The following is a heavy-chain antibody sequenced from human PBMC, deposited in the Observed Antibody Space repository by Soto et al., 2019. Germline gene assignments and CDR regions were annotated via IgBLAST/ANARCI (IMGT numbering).Heavy chain of an antibody. Sequence: TGGSLRLACAASGFTFSSYAMSWVRQAPGKGLEWVSAISGSGGSTYYADSVKGRFTISRDNSKNTLYLQMNSLRAEDTAVYYCAKDRPVEPAGAFDYWGQGTLVTAPQ. CDR1: GFTFSSYA. CDR3: AKDRPVEPAGAFDY. CDR2: ISGSGGST. D-gene: IGHD2-2*01. V-gene: IGHV3-23*01. J-gene: IGHJ4*02.